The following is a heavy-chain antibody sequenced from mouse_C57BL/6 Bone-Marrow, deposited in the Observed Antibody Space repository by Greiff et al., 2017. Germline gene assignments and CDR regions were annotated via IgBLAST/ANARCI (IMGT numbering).Heavy chain of an antibody. CDR3: AMSYYSNVYYFDY. CDR1: GYTFTSYW. V-gene: IGHV1-55*01. D-gene: IGHD2-5*01. Sequence: QVQLQQPGAELVKPGASVKMSCKASGYTFTSYWITWVKQRPGQGLEWIGDIYPGSGSTNYNEKFKSKATLTVDTASSTAYMQLSILTSEVSAVYYCAMSYYSNVYYFDYWGQGTTLTVSS. CDR2: IYPGSGST. J-gene: IGHJ2*01.